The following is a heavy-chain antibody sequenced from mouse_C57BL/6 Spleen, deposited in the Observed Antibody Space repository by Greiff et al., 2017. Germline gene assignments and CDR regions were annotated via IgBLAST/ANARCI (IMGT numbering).Heavy chain of an antibody. D-gene: IGHD1-1*01. V-gene: IGHV1-80*01. CDR1: GYAFSSYW. CDR2: IYPGDGDT. CDR3: GMNEDYGDMYFDD. Sequence: VQLKQSGPELVKPGASVKISCKASGYAFSSYWMNWVKQRPGKGLEWIGQIYPGDGDTNYNGKFKGKATLTADKSSSTAYMQLRSLTSEDSAVYFCGMNEDYGDMYFDDWGQGTTGTVSS. J-gene: IGHJ2*01.